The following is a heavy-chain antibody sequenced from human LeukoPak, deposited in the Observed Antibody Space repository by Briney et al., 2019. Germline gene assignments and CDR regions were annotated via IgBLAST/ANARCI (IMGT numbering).Heavy chain of an antibody. Sequence: GASVKVSCKASGYTFTDYYMHWVRQAPGQGLEWMGWINPDSGGTNYAQNFQGRVTMTRDTSISTAYMELSRLRSDDTAVYYCARDSGLHCTNGVCYSQDFDYWGQGTLVTVSS. CDR2: INPDSGGT. D-gene: IGHD2-8*01. V-gene: IGHV1-2*02. CDR1: GYTFTDYY. CDR3: ARDSGLHCTNGVCYSQDFDY. J-gene: IGHJ4*02.